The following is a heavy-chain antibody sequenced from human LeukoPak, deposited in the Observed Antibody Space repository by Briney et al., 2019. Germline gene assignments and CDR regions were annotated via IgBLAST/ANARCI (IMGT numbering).Heavy chain of an antibody. D-gene: IGHD2-15*01. CDR3: ARGRRVVTATPYYFDS. Sequence: KASETLSLTCTVSGDSIRGYYWSSIRQPPGKGLEWIGYVYYIGSTNYNPSLKTRLTMSVDTSKNQVSLRLSSVTAADTAVYYCARGRRVVTATPYYFDSWGPGTLVTVSS. J-gene: IGHJ4*02. CDR1: GDSIRGYY. CDR2: VYYIGST. V-gene: IGHV4-59*01.